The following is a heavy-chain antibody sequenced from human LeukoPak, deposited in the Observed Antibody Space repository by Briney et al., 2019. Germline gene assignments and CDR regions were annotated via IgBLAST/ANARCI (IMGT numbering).Heavy chain of an antibody. V-gene: IGHV3-21*01. CDR1: RFTFSSYS. Sequence: PGGSLRLSCAASRFTFSSYSMNWVRQAPGKGLEWVSSISSSSSYIYYADSVKGRFTISRDNAKNSLYPQMNSLRAELTDVYYCARDLPGRYYYYGMDVWGQGTTVTVSS. CDR3: ARDLPGRYYYYGMDV. CDR2: ISSSSSYI. J-gene: IGHJ6*02.